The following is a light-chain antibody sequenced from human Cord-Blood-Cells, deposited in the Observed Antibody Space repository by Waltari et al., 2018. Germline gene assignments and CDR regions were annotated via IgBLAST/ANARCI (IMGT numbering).Light chain of an antibody. CDR1: QGVSSY. Sequence: EIVLTQSPATLSLSPGERAPPSCRASQGVSSYLAWYQQKPGQAPRLLIYDASNRATGIPARFSGSGSGTDFTLTISSLEPEDFAVYYCQQRSNWPLTFGGGTKVEIK. V-gene: IGKV3-11*01. J-gene: IGKJ4*01. CDR3: QQRSNWPLT. CDR2: DAS.